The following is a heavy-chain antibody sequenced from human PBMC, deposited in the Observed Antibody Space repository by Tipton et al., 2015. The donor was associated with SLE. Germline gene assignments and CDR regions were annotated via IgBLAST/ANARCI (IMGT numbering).Heavy chain of an antibody. Sequence: GSLRLSCAASGFTFSNYPMTWVRQAPGQGLEWVTVIYADGSTYYAHSVEGRFTVSRDSSKDTLALQMNSLRAEDTVVYYCARDVGMDSGFVPPLYLVLWGLGTLVTFYS. D-gene: IGHD5-12*01. CDR1: GFTFSNYP. V-gene: IGHV3-23*03. CDR3: ARDVGMDSGFVPPLYLVL. J-gene: IGHJ2*01. CDR2: IYADGST.